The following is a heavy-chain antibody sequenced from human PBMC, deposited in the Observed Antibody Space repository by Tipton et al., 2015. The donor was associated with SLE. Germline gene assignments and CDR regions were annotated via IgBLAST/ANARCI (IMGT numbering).Heavy chain of an antibody. V-gene: IGHV3-74*01. D-gene: IGHD6-6*01. CDR1: GFTLSNYW. Sequence: SLRLSCTASGFTLSNYWMHWVRQAAGKGLVWVSRINSDGSSTNYADSVKGRFTISRDNAKNTLYLQMNTLRADDTAGYYCARDDPSYWYFDLWGRGTLVTVSS. CDR3: ARDDPSYWYFDL. J-gene: IGHJ2*01. CDR2: INSDGSST.